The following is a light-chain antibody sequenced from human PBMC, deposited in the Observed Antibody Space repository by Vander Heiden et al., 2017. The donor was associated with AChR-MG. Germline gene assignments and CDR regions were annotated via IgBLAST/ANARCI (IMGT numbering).Light chain of an antibody. J-gene: IGKJ2*01. CDR3: QQENSYPYT. CDR2: DAS. CDR1: QSVSYW. V-gene: IGKV1-5*01. Sequence: DIQMTQSPSTLSASVGDRLTITCRASQSVSYWLAWYQQRPGRAPKLLIYDASTLEGGVPSRFSGSRSGTEFTLTISSLQPDDFATYYCQQENSYPYTFGQGTKLEIK.